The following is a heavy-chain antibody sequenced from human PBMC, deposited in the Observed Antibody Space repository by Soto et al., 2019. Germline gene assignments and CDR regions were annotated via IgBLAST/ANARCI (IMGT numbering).Heavy chain of an antibody. V-gene: IGHV4-34*01. CDR3: ARAGGIVLMVYAIPAEYYFDY. D-gene: IGHD2-8*01. CDR1: GGSFSGYY. CDR2: INHSGST. Sequence: SETLSLTCAVYGGSFSGYYWSWIRQPPGKGLEWIGEINHSGSTNYNPSLKSRVTISVDTSKNQFSLKLSSVTAADTAVYYCARAGGIVLMVYAIPAEYYFDYWGQGTLVTVSS. J-gene: IGHJ4*02.